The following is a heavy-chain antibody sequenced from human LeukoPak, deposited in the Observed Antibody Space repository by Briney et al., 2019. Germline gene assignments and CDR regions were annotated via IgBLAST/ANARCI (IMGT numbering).Heavy chain of an antibody. J-gene: IGHJ6*03. CDR1: GYTFTSYG. V-gene: IGHV1-18*01. D-gene: IGHD4-17*01. CDR2: ISAYNGNT. Sequence: GASVKVSCKASGYTFTSYGISWVRPAPGQGLEWMGWISAYNGNTNYAQKLQGRVTMTTDTSTSTAYMELRSLRSDDTAVYYCARALRDRTTVTPPYYYYMDVWGKGTTVTISS. CDR3: ARALRDRTTVTPPYYYYMDV.